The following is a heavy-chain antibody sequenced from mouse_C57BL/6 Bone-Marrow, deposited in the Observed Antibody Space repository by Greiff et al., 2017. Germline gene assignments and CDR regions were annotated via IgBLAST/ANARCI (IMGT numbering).Heavy chain of an antibody. J-gene: IGHJ4*01. CDR3: ARISSYYAMDY. D-gene: IGHD1-1*01. Sequence: VQLQQSGPELVKPGDSVKISCKASGYSFTGYFMNWVMQSHGKSLEWIGRINPYNGDTFYNQKFKGKATLTVDKSSSTAHMELRSLTSEDSAVYYCARISSYYAMDYWGQGTSVTVSS. CDR1: GYSFTGYF. V-gene: IGHV1-20*01. CDR2: INPYNGDT.